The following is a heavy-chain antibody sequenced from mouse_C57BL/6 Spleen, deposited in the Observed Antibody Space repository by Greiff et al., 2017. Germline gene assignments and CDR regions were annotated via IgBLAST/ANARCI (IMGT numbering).Heavy chain of an antibody. CDR2: ISSGGDYI. J-gene: IGHJ4*01. D-gene: IGHD1-1*01. Sequence: EVKLEESGEGLVKPGGSLKLSCAASGFTFSSYAMSWVRQTPEKRLEWVAYISSGGDYIYYADTVKGRFTISRDNARNTLYLQMSSLKSEDTAMYYCTRGDGSGAMDYWGQGTSVTVSS. CDR1: GFTFSSYA. V-gene: IGHV5-9-1*02. CDR3: TRGDGSGAMDY.